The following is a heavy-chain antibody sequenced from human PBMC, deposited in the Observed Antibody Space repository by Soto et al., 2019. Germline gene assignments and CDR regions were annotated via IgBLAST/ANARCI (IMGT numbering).Heavy chain of an antibody. Sequence: PGGSLRLSCAASGLTFDTNGMTWVRQVPGKGLEWVSAISAGGGTTDYADPVKGRFTISRDNSKNMLYLQMNRLRAEDTAVYYCAKVLRDFAGISHPADSDYWGRGTPGTVSS. CDR1: GLTFDTNG. D-gene: IGHD3-3*01. CDR3: AKVLRDFAGISHPADSDY. CDR2: ISAGGGTT. J-gene: IGHJ4*02. V-gene: IGHV3-23*01.